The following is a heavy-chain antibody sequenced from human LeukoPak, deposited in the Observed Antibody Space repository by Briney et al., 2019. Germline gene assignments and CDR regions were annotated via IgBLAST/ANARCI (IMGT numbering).Heavy chain of an antibody. CDR2: IIPIFGTA. V-gene: IGHV1-69*13. CDR3: ARRGEDAFDI. Sequence: GASVKVSCKASGGTFSSYAISWVRQAPGQGLEWMGGIIPIFGTANYAQKFQGRVTITADESTSTAYMELSSLRSEDTAVYYCARRGEDAFDIWGQGTMVTVSS. J-gene: IGHJ3*02. CDR1: GGTFSSYA.